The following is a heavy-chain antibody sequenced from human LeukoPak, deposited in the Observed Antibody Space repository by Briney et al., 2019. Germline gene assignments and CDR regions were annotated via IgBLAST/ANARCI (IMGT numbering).Heavy chain of an antibody. J-gene: IGHJ4*02. CDR3: AKDWRFRTVAGTGFFDY. V-gene: IGHV3-43*02. CDR2: ISGDGGNT. Sequence: PGGSLRLSCAASGFTFDDYAMHWVRQAPGKGLEWVSLISGDGGNTYYADSVKGRFTISRDNSKNSLYLQMNSLRIEDTALYYCAKDWRFRTVAGTGFFDYWGQGTLVTVS. CDR1: GFTFDDYA. D-gene: IGHD6-19*01.